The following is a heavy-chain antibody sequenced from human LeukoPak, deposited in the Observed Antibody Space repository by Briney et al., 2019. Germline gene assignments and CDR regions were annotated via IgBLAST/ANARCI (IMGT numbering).Heavy chain of an antibody. J-gene: IGHJ4*02. CDR3: ARVQLGEIVGAIDY. CDR1: GFTFSSYS. Sequence: GGSLRLSCAASGFTFSSYSMNWVRQAPGKGLEWVSSISSSSSYIYYADSVKGRFTISRDNAKNSLYLQMNSLRAEDTAVYYCARVQLGEIVGAIDYWGQGTLVTVSS. D-gene: IGHD1-26*01. V-gene: IGHV3-21*01. CDR2: ISSSSSYI.